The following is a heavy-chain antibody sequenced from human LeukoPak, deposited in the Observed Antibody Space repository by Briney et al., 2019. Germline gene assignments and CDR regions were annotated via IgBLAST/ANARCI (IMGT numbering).Heavy chain of an antibody. D-gene: IGHD3-9*01. CDR2: MKEDGSDI. V-gene: IGHV3-7*01. J-gene: IGHJ4*02. Sequence: PGWSLILSCVASGFSFSSYTVSWVRQAPGKGLEWVAKMKEDGSDIHYVDSVKGRFTICRDNAKNTLCLQMSSLRVEDTAVYYCARGGARYLDSWGQGILVTVSS. CDR1: GFSFSSYT. CDR3: ARGGARYLDS.